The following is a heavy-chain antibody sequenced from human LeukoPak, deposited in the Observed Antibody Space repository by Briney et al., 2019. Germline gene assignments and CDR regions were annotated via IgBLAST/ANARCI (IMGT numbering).Heavy chain of an antibody. CDR1: GYTFTGYY. J-gene: IGHJ4*02. V-gene: IGHV1-2*02. D-gene: IGHD1-1*01. Sequence: ASVKVSCKASGYTFTGYYMHWVRQAPGQGPEWMGWINPNSGGTNYAQKFQGRVTMTRDTSISTAYMELSRLTSDDTAVYYCAREVTTGTTGYWGQGTLVTVSS. CDR2: INPNSGGT. CDR3: AREVTTGTTGY.